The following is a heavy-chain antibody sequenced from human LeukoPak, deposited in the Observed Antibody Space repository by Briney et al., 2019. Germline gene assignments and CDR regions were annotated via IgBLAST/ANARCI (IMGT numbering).Heavy chain of an antibody. CDR2: INPNSGGT. CDR1: GYTFTGYY. V-gene: IGHV1-2*02. D-gene: IGHD3-10*01. CDR3: ARDPLHGSVLDP. Sequence: ASVKVSCKASGYTFTGYYMHWVRQAPGQGLEWMGWINPNSGGTNYAQKFQGSVTMTRDTSISTAYMELSRLRSDDTAVYYCARDPLHGSVLDPWGQGTLVTVSS. J-gene: IGHJ5*02.